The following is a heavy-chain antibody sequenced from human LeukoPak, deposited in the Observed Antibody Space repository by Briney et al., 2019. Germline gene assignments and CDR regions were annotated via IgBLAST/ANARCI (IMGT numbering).Heavy chain of an antibody. CDR2: IYYSGST. D-gene: IGHD6-6*01. Sequence: PSETLSLTCTVSGGSISSYYWSWIRQPPGKGLEWIGYIYYSGSTNYNPSLKSRVTISVDTSKNQFSLKLSSVTAADTAVYYCARVYSSSAGYYFDYWGQGTLVTV. CDR1: GGSISSYY. CDR3: ARVYSSSAGYYFDY. V-gene: IGHV4-59*01. J-gene: IGHJ4*02.